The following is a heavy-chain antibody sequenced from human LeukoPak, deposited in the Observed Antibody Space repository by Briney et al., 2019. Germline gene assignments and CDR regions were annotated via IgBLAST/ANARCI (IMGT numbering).Heavy chain of an antibody. J-gene: IGHJ4*02. Sequence: ASVKVSCKASGYTFTSYGITWVRQAPGRGLEWMGWMNPYSTNTGYARQFQGRLSMTRDISITTAYMELSSLRSEDTAVYYCARGTRGDLLSEFWGQGSLITVSS. CDR3: ARGTRGDLLSEF. D-gene: IGHD2/OR15-2a*01. CDR2: MNPYSTNT. V-gene: IGHV1-8*02. CDR1: GYTFTSYG.